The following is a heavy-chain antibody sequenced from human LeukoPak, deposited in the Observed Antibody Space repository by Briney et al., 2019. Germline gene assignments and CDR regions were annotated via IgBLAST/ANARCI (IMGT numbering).Heavy chain of an antibody. CDR2: IYYSGST. Sequence: SEILSLTCTVSGGSISRYYWSWIRQPPGKGLEWIGYIYYSGSTYYNPSLKSRVTISVDTSKNQFSLKLSSVTAADTAVYYCASLSYYYDSSGYYRTPNYFDYWGQGTLVTVSS. CDR3: ASLSYYYDSSGYYRTPNYFDY. J-gene: IGHJ4*02. D-gene: IGHD3-22*01. V-gene: IGHV4-59*06. CDR1: GGSISRYY.